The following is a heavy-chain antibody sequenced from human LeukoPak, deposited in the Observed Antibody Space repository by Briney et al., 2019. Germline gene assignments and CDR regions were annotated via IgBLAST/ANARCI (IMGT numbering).Heavy chain of an antibody. CDR2: IYYSGST. J-gene: IGHJ5*02. V-gene: IGHV4-59*01. CDR3: ARDRGAAAGLFSHGGNWFDP. D-gene: IGHD6-13*01. CDR1: GGSISSCY. Sequence: PSETLSLTCTVSGGSISSCYWSWIRQPPGKGLEWIGYIYYSGSTNYNPSLKSRVTISVDTSKNQFSLKLSSVTAADTAVYYCARDRGAAAGLFSHGGNWFDPWGQGTLVTVSS.